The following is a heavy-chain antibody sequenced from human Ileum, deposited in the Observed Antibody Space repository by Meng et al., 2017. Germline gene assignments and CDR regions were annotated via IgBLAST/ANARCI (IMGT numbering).Heavy chain of an antibody. V-gene: IGHV3-74*01. D-gene: IGHD3/OR15-3a*01. CDR2: IKPDGRNT. J-gene: IGHJ4*02. Sequence: EVRLVESGVSLVRPVGSLTLSCVASGFPFITYSMHGGRQAPGKGVVWGSQIKPDGRNTAYADSVKGRFTISRDNAKSTLYLEMNSLRAEDAAVYYCARDWDWVVWDYWGQGTLVTVSS. CDR3: ARDWDWVVWDY. CDR1: GFPFITYS.